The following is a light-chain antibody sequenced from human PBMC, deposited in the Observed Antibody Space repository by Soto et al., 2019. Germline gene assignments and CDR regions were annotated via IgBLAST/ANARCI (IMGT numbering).Light chain of an antibody. CDR2: DAS. Sequence: DIQMTQSPSSLSASEGDRVTITCQSSHDVSRNLNWFQQKPGEAPQLLIYDASNLERGVPSRFSGSESGTDCTLTISSRQPEDVATYYCQQYNSMLYFGGGTEVEIK. J-gene: IGKJ4*01. V-gene: IGKV1-33*01. CDR3: QQYNSMLY. CDR1: HDVSRN.